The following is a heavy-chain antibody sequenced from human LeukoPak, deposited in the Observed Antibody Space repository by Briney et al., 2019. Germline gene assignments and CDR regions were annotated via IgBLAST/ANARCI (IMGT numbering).Heavy chain of an antibody. CDR2: IHYNGNT. V-gene: IGHV4-59*08. CDR1: GGSITSNY. CDR3: ARHQYSGSVDYFDY. Sequence: SETLSLTCTVSGGSITSNYWSWFRQAPGKGLEWIVYIHYNGNTNCHPSLKSRVTTSLDTSRTQFSLDVASVTAADTAVYYCARHQYSGSVDYFDYRGQGILVTVSS. D-gene: IGHD1-26*01. J-gene: IGHJ4*02.